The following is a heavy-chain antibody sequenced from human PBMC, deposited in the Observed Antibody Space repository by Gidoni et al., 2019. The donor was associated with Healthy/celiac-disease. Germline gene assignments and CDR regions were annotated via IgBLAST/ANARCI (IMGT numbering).Heavy chain of an antibody. CDR2: IYSGGST. CDR3: ARDLQSSGFYWYFDL. D-gene: IGHD6-19*01. V-gene: IGHV3-53*01. J-gene: IGHJ2*01. Sequence: EVQLVESGGGLIQPGGSLRLSCAASGFTVSSNYMSWVRQAPGKGLEWVSVIYSGGSTYYADSVKGRFTISRDNSKNTLYLQMNSLRAEDTAVYYCARDLQSSGFYWYFDLWGRGTLVTVSS. CDR1: GFTVSSNY.